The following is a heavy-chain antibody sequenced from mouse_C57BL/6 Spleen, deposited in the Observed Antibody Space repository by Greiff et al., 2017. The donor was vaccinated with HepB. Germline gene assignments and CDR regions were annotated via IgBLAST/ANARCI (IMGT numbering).Heavy chain of an antibody. V-gene: IGHV1-22*01. CDR3: ARSGSRGYYFDY. CDR1: GYTFTDYN. Sequence: EVQLQQSGPELVKPGASVKMSCKASGYTFTDYNMHWVKQSHGKSLEWIGYINPNNGGTSYNQKFKGKATLTVNKSSSTAYMELRSLTSEDSAVYYWARSGSRGYYFDYWGQGTTLTVSS. J-gene: IGHJ2*01. D-gene: IGHD1-1*01. CDR2: INPNNGGT.